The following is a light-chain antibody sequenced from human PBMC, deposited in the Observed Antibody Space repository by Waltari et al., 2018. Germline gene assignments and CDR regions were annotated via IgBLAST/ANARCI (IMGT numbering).Light chain of an antibody. V-gene: IGLV2-14*01. CDR2: DVF. CDR3: NSYTGSSSWV. CDR1: SSDVGFYNY. Sequence: QSALTQPASVSGSPGQSITISCTGTSSDVGFYNYVSWYQKLPGKAPKLIIYDVFERPSGVSNRCSGSKSGNTASLTISGLLAEDEADYYCNSYTGSSSWVFGGGTKLTVL. J-gene: IGLJ3*02.